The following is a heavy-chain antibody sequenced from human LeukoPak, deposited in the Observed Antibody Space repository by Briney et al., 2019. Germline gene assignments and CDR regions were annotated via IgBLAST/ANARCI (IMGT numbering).Heavy chain of an antibody. CDR3: ARGIAAGV. CDR2: INPSGGST. Sequence: ASVKVSCKASGGTFSSYAISWVRQAPGQGLEWMGIINPSGGSTSYAQKFQGRVTMTRDTSTSTVYMELSSLRSEDTAVYYCARGIAAGVWGQGTTVTVSS. V-gene: IGHV1-46*01. D-gene: IGHD6-13*01. J-gene: IGHJ6*02. CDR1: GGTFSSYA.